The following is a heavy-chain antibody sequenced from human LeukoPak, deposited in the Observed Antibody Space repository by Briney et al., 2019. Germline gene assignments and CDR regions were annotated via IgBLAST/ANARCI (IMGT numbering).Heavy chain of an antibody. CDR1: GFTFSSYL. V-gene: IGHV3-7*01. CDR3: ARDDTYSDSVWGSYRYGLEDY. CDR2: IKQDGIEK. D-gene: IGHD3-16*02. Sequence: VGALRLSCAASGFTFSSYLMSWVRQAPGKGREWVANIKQDGIEKYYVDSGKGLFTISRDNAKNSLYLQMNRLRAEDTAVYYCARDDTYSDSVWGSYRYGLEDYWGQGTLVTVSS. J-gene: IGHJ4*02.